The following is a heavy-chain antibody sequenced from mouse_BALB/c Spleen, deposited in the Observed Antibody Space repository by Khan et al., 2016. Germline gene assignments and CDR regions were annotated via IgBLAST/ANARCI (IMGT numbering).Heavy chain of an antibody. CDR3: TKIYYGNTGGNVYAMDY. CDR2: IDPANGNT. V-gene: IGHV14-3*02. Sequence: VQLKQSGAELVKPGASVRLSCTTSGFNIKDTYIHWVKQRPEQGLEWIGRIDPANGNTEYAPKFQGKATITADTSSNTAYLQLSSLTSEDTAFYYCTKIYYGNTGGNVYAMDYWGQGTSVTVSS. D-gene: IGHD2-1*01. J-gene: IGHJ4*01. CDR1: GFNIKDTY.